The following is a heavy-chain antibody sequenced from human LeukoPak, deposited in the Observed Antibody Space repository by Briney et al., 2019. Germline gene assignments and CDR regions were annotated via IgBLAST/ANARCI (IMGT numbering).Heavy chain of an antibody. CDR2: INHSGST. CDR1: GGSFSGYY. CDR3: ARALCSSTSCRVRYFDL. D-gene: IGHD2-2*01. Sequence: PSETLSLTCAVYGGSFSGYYWSWIRQPPGKGLEWIGEINHSGSTNYNPSLKSRFTRSVDTSKNQFSLKLSSVTAADTAVYYCARALCSSTSCRVRYFDLWGRGTLVTDSS. J-gene: IGHJ2*01. V-gene: IGHV4-34*01.